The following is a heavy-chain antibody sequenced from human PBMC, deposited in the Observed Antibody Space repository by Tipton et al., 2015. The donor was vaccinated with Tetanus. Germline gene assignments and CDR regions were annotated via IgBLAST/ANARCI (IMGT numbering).Heavy chain of an antibody. D-gene: IGHD2-2*01. CDR3: ARYQPTYYYYYGMDV. J-gene: IGHJ6*02. CDR2: IYPGDSDT. Sequence: QLVQSGAEVKKPGESLKISCKGSGYSFTSYWIGWVRQMPGKGLEWMGIIYPGDSDTRYSPSFQGQITISADKSISTAYLQWSSLKASDTAMYYCARYQPTYYYYYGMDVWGQGTTVTVS. CDR1: GYSFTSYW. V-gene: IGHV5-51*01.